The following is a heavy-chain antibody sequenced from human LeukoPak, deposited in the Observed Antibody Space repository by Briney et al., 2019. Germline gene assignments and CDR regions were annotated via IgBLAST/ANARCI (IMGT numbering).Heavy chain of an antibody. CDR3: ARGDKFSGDY. Sequence: PGGSLRLSCAASGFTFSTYWMSWGRQAPGKGLEWVANIHQDGNEKYYVDSVKGRFTISRDDAKNSLYLQMNSLRAEDTAVYYCARGDKFSGDYWGQGTLVTVSS. CDR2: IHQDGNEK. J-gene: IGHJ4*02. D-gene: IGHD2-15*01. CDR1: GFTFSTYW. V-gene: IGHV3-7*04.